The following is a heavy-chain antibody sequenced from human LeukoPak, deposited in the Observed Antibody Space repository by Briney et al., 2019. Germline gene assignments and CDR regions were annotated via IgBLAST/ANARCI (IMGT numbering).Heavy chain of an antibody. CDR1: GGSISSYY. CDR3: ARRSLGYCSSTSCRKGDY. J-gene: IGHJ4*02. CDR2: IYYSGST. V-gene: IGHV4-59*12. Sequence: SETLSLTCTVSGGSISSYYWSWIRQPPGKGLEWIGYIYYSGSTNYNPSLKSRVTISVDTSKNQFSLKLSSVTAAYTAVYYCARRSLGYCSSTSCRKGDYWGQGTLVTVSS. D-gene: IGHD2-2*01.